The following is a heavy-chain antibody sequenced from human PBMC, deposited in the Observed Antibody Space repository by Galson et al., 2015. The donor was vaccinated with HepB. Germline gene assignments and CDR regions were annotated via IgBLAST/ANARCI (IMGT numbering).Heavy chain of an antibody. CDR1: GFTFSQYW. CDR3: TRDIPQWKKYESSSFDY. Sequence: SLRLSCAVSGFTFSQYWMQWVRQAPGKGLLWVTRINEDGSSTTYADSVRGRFTVSRDNAKNTVYLEMNSVRAEDTATYFCTRDIPQWKKYESSSFDYWGQGTVVKVSS. J-gene: IGHJ4*02. CDR2: INEDGSST. D-gene: IGHD3-22*01. V-gene: IGHV3-74*01.